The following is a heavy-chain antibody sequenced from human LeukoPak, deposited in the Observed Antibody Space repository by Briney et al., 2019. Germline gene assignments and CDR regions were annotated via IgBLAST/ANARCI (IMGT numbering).Heavy chain of an antibody. CDR2: IGGSGGIT. J-gene: IGHJ4*02. D-gene: IGHD5-12*01. Sequence: GGSLRLPCAASEFTFSNYAMSWVRQAPGKGLEWVSSIGGSGGITYYADSVKGRFTISRDNSKNALSLQMNSLRAEDTAVYYCAKSATPWLPPFPYWGQGTLVTVSS. CDR3: AKSATPWLPPFPY. CDR1: EFTFSNYA. V-gene: IGHV3-23*01.